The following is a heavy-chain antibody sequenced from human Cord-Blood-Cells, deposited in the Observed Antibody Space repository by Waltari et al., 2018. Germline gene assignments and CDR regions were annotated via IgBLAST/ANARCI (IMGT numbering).Heavy chain of an antibody. CDR3: ARGFCSSTSCYAFDI. J-gene: IGHJ3*02. V-gene: IGHV3-53*01. D-gene: IGHD2-2*01. CDR2: IYSGGST. CDR1: GFTVSSNY. Sequence: EVQLVESGGGLIQPGGSLRLSCAASGFTVSSNYMSWVRQAPGKGLEWVSVIYSGGSTYYADSVKGRFTISRDNSNNTLYLQMNSLRAEDTAVYYCARGFCSSTSCYAFDIWGQGTMVTVSS.